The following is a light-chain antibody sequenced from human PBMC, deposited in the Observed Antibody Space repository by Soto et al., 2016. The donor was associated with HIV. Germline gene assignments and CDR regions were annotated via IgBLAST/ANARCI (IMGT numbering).Light chain of an antibody. J-gene: IGKJ1*01. Sequence: DIQMTQSPSTLSASVGDRVTITCRASQSISSWLAWYQQKPGKAPKLLIYKASTLESGGPSRFSGSGSGTEFTLTISSLQPDDFATYYCQEYDSFPWTFGHGTKVEV. V-gene: IGKV1-5*03. CDR3: QEYDSFPWT. CDR2: KAS. CDR1: QSISSW.